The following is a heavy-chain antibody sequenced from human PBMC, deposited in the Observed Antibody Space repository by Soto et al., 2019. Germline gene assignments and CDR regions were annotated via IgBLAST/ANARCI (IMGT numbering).Heavy chain of an antibody. CDR1: GGSISSYY. J-gene: IGHJ4*02. D-gene: IGHD3-22*01. V-gene: IGHV4-59*01. CDR3: ASSSLDYYDSSGYYYALDY. Sequence: PWETLSLTCTVSGGSISSYYWSWIRQPPGKGLEWIGYIYYSGSTNYNPSLKSRVTISVDTSKNQFSLKLSSVTAADTAVYYCASSSLDYYDSSGYYYALDYWGQGTLVTVSS. CDR2: IYYSGST.